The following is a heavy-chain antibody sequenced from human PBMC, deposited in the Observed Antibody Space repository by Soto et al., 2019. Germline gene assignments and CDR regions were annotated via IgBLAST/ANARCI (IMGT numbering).Heavy chain of an antibody. Sequence: GGSLRLSCAASGFTFSSYGMHWVRQAPGKGLEWVAVISYDGSNRYYGDSVKGRFTISRDNSKNTLYLQMNSLRAEDTAVYYCASTWSGYYYFDSWGQGTLVTVSS. CDR2: ISYDGSNR. CDR3: ASTWSGYYYFDS. V-gene: IGHV3-30*03. D-gene: IGHD3-3*01. J-gene: IGHJ4*02. CDR1: GFTFSSYG.